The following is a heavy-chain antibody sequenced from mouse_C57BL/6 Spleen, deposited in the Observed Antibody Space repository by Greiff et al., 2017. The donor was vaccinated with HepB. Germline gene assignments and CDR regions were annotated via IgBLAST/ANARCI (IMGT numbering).Heavy chain of an antibody. Sequence: EVMLVESGGDLVKPGGSLKLSCAASGFTFSSYGMSWVRQTPDKRLEWVATISSGGSYTYYPDSVKGRFTISRDNAKNTLYLQMSSLKSEDTAMYYCARHTYYYVSNYKLLDYWGQGTTLTVSS. V-gene: IGHV5-6*01. J-gene: IGHJ2*01. CDR3: ARHTYYYVSNYKLLDY. D-gene: IGHD1-1*01. CDR2: ISSGGSYT. CDR1: GFTFSSYG.